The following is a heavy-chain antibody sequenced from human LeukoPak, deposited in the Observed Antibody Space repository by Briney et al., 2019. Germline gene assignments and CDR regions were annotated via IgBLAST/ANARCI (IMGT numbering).Heavy chain of an antibody. D-gene: IGHD2-2*02. V-gene: IGHV3-7*03. CDR3: AKGGDCSSTSCYTGGPGDY. J-gene: IGHJ4*02. CDR2: IKQDGSEK. Sequence: GGSLRLSCAASGFTFSSYWMSWVRQAPGKGLEWVANIKQDGSEKYYVDSVKGRFTISRDNAKNSLYLQMNSLRAEDTALYYCAKGGDCSSTSCYTGGPGDYWGQGTLVTVSS. CDR1: GFTFSSYW.